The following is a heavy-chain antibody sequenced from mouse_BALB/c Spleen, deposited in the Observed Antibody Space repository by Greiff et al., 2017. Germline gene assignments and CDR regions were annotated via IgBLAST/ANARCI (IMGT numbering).Heavy chain of an antibody. CDR2: IYPYNGGT. D-gene: IGHD2-3*01. Sequence: EVKLMESGPELVKPGASVKISCKASGYTFTDYNMHWVKQSHGKSLEWIGYIYPYNGGTGYNQKFKSKATLTVDNSSSTAYMELRSLTSEDSAVYYCAREGYDGYYSWFAYWGQGTLVTVSA. CDR1: GYTFTDYN. V-gene: IGHV1S29*02. J-gene: IGHJ3*01. CDR3: AREGYDGYYSWFAY.